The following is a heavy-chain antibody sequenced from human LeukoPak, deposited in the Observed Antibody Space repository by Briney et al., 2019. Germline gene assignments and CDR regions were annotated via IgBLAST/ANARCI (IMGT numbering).Heavy chain of an antibody. Sequence: GRSLRLSCAASGFTFSSYGMHWVRQAPGKGLEWVAVISYDGSNKYYADSVKGRFTISRDNSKNTLYLQMNSLRAEDTAVYYCARDGAAYVEGYMDVWGKGTTVTVSS. CDR2: ISYDGSNK. CDR1: GFTFSSYG. V-gene: IGHV3-30*03. CDR3: ARDGAAYVEGYMDV. D-gene: IGHD4-17*01. J-gene: IGHJ6*03.